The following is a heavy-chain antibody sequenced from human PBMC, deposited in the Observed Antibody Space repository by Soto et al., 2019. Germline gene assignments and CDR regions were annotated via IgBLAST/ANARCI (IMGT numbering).Heavy chain of an antibody. J-gene: IGHJ6*02. D-gene: IGHD5-18*01. Sequence: SVKVSCKASGYTFTNYGISWVRQAPGQGLEWMGGIIPIFGTANYAQKFQGRVTITADESTSTAYMELSSLRSEDTAVYYCARGYRYGHDFWGQGSTVTVSS. CDR2: IIPIFGTA. CDR3: ARGYRYGHDF. CDR1: GYTFTNYG. V-gene: IGHV1-69*13.